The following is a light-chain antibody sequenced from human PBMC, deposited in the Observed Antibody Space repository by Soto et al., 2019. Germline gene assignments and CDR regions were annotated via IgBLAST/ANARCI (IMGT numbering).Light chain of an antibody. CDR1: QSVSSSY. CDR3: QQYGSSPLT. Sequence: EIVLTQSPGTLPLSPGERATLSCRASQSVSSSYLAWYQQKPGQAPRLLIYGASSRATGIPDRFSGSGSGTDFTLTISRLEPEYFAVYYCQQYGSSPLTFGGGTTVEI. V-gene: IGKV3-20*01. CDR2: GAS. J-gene: IGKJ4*01.